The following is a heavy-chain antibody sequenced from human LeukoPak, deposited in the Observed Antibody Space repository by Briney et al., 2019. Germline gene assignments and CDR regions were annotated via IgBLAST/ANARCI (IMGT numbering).Heavy chain of an antibody. D-gene: IGHD3-10*01. CDR1: GFTFSNYA. CDR2: ITSSGAST. CDR3: AKGRGDLRGAFDY. Sequence: GGSLRLSCAASGFTFSNYAMGWVRQAPGQGLEWVSGITSSGASTSYADSVTGRFTISRDNSKNTLYLQMNSLRAEDTAVYYSAKGRGDLRGAFDYWGQGTLVTVSS. V-gene: IGHV3-23*01. J-gene: IGHJ4*02.